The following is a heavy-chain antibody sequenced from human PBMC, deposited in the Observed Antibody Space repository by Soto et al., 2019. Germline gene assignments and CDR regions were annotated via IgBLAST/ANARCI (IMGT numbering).Heavy chain of an antibody. CDR2: VYYSGTT. CDR3: ARTTAVPNTLRSRYFFDY. J-gene: IGHJ4*02. D-gene: IGHD4-17*01. V-gene: IGHV4-59*01. Sequence: PSETLSLTCTVSGGSISSYYWSWIRQPAGKRLEWIGYVYYSGTTNYSPSLKSRVTISVDLSKNQFSLRLSSVTTADTALYYCARTTAVPNTLRSRYFFDYWGQGTLVTVSS. CDR1: GGSISSYY.